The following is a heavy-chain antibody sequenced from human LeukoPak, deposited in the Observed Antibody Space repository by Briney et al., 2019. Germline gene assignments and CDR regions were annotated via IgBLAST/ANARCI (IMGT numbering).Heavy chain of an antibody. CDR3: VRDLGGRSGH. J-gene: IGHJ4*02. Sequence: GGSLRLSCAASGFTFSSNWMHWVRQAPGKGLVWVSRINEDGSTTNYADSVKGRSAIFRDNAKNTLYLQMNSLRAEDTAVYYCVRDLGGRSGHWGQGTLVTVSS. CDR2: INEDGSTT. CDR1: GFTFSSNW. D-gene: IGHD1-26*01. V-gene: IGHV3-74*01.